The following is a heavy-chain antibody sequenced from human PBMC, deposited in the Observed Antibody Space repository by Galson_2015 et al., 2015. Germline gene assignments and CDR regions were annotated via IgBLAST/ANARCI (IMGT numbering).Heavy chain of an antibody. J-gene: IGHJ4*02. CDR3: ARGSREIDY. V-gene: IGHV3-11*06. Sequence: SLRLSCAASGFTFSDFHMSWIRQAPGKGLEWVSYISSSSSYTNHADSVKGRFTVSRDNAKNSLYLQMNSLRAEDTAVYYCARGSREIDYWGQGTLVTVSA. CDR2: ISSSSSYT. D-gene: IGHD5-24*01. CDR1: GFTFSDFH.